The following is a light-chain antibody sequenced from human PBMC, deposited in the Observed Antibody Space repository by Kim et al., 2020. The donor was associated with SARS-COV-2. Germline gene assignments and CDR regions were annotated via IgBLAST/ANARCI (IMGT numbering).Light chain of an antibody. Sequence: GQSVTISCTGTSGDVGVYTYVSWNQQHPGKAPKLMIYDVSKRPSGVPDRFSGSKSGNTASLTITGLQAEDEADYYCCSYAGSYTWVFGGGTQLTVL. CDR2: DVS. CDR1: SGDVGVYTY. CDR3: CSYAGSYTWV. J-gene: IGLJ3*02. V-gene: IGLV2-11*01.